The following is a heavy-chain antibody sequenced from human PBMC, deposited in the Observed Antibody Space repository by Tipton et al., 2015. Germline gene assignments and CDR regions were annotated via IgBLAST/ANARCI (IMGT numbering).Heavy chain of an antibody. CDR1: GFRFSDAW. V-gene: IGHV3-15*07. D-gene: IGHD2-15*01. Sequence: GSLRLSCTASGFRFSDAWMNWVRQAPGKGLEWVGRIKTKVYGGTIDYAAPVRGRFTISKDDSVNTLYLQMNSLRVEDTGVYYCTTDPSPPGCRSNSDFWGQGALVTVSS. CDR3: TTDPSPPGCRSNSDF. CDR2: IKTKVYGGTI. J-gene: IGHJ4*02.